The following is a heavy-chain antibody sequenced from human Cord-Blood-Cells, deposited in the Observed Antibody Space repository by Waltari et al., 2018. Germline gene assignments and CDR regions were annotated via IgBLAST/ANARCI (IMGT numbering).Heavy chain of an antibody. CDR2: IYSGGST. D-gene: IGHD5-18*01. V-gene: IGHV3-53*01. CDR3: ARDPGTWIQLWYFDY. CDR1: GFHVSSNY. J-gene: IGHJ4*02. Sequence: EVQLVESGGGLIQPGGSLRLSCAASGFHVSSNYMSWVRQAPGKGLEWVSVIYSGGSTYYADSVKGRFTISRDNSKNTLYLQMNSLRAEDTAVYYCARDPGTWIQLWYFDYWGQGTLVTVSS.